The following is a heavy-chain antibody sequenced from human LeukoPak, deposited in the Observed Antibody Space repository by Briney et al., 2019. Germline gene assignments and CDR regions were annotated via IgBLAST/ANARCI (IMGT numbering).Heavy chain of an antibody. CDR2: ISYDGSNK. J-gene: IGHJ4*02. D-gene: IGHD5-18*01. CDR3: ARMDTAMVRALALYYFDY. Sequence: PGRSLGLSCAASGFTFSSYGMQWVRQAPGKGLEWVAVISYDGSNKYYADSVKGRFTISRDNAKNSLYLQMNSLRAEDTAVYYCARMDTAMVRALALYYFDYWGQGTLVTVSS. CDR1: GFTFSSYG. V-gene: IGHV3-30*03.